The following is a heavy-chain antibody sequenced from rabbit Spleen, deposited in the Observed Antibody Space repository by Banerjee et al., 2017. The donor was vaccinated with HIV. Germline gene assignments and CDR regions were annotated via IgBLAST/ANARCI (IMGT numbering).Heavy chain of an antibody. CDR2: INTYTGKP. CDR1: GFSFSDRDV. D-gene: IGHD3-1*01. CDR3: ARDLASVVGWNFGL. J-gene: IGHJ4*01. V-gene: IGHV1S45*01. Sequence: QEHLKESGGGLVQPGGSLKLTCKASGFSFSDRDVMCWVRQAPGKGLQWIACINTYTGKPVYATWAKGRFTISRTSSTTVTLQMTSLTAADTATYFCARDLASVVGWNFGLWGPGTLVTVS.